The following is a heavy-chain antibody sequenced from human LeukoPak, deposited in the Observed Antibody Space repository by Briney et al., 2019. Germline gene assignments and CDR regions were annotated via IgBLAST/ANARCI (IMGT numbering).Heavy chain of an antibody. Sequence: GRSLRLSCAASGFTFYDYAMHWVRQAPGKGLEWVSGITWNSGTIGYADSVKGRFTISRDNAKNYRYLQMNSLRADDTALYYCAKSRGIAVAGTDYYFDYWGQGTLVTVSS. CDR1: GFTFYDYA. CDR2: ITWNSGTI. D-gene: IGHD6-19*01. CDR3: AKSRGIAVAGTDYYFDY. J-gene: IGHJ4*02. V-gene: IGHV3-9*01.